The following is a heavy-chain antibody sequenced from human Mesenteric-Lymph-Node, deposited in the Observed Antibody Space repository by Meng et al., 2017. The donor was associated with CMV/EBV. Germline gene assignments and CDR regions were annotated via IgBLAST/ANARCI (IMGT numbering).Heavy chain of an antibody. CDR3: ARFYSTKYYFDY. J-gene: IGHJ4*02. D-gene: IGHD4-11*01. V-gene: IGHV4-59*01. Sequence: SETLSLTCTVSGGSINSFYWTWLRQPPGKGLEWIGYMYYSGSTNYNPSLKSRVTISVDTSKNQFSLKLSSVTAADTAVYYCARFYSTKYYFDYWGQGALVTVSS. CDR1: GGSINSFY. CDR2: MYYSGST.